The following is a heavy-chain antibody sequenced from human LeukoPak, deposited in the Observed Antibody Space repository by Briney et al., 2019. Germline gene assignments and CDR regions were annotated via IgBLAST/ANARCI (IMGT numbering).Heavy chain of an antibody. V-gene: IGHV3-23*01. CDR2: ISSGGGTT. CDR3: AKGSGVTMIVVVITTKYYFDY. CDR1: GFTFSKSL. Sequence: PGGSLRLSCAASGFTFSKSLLAWVRQAPGKGLEWVSAISSGGGTTYYTDSVRGRFTISKDNSKNTLYLQMNSLRAEDTAVYYCAKGSGVTMIVVVITTKYYFDYWGQGTLVTVSS. J-gene: IGHJ4*02. D-gene: IGHD3-22*01.